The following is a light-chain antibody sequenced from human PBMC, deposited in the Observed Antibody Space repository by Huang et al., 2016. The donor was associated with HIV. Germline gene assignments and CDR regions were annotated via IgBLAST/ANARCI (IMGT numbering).Light chain of an antibody. J-gene: IGKJ5*01. V-gene: IGKV3-11*01. CDR2: DAS. Sequence: EIVLTQSPATLSLSPGERATLSCRASQSISRNLGWYQQKFGQAPRLFIYDASTRATGIPASFSGSGSGTNFTLTISILEPEDCAVYYCQQRDTFGPGTRLEIK. CDR1: QSISRN. CDR3: QQRDT.